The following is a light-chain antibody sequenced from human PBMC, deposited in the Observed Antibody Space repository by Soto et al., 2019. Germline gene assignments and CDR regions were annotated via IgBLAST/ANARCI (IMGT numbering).Light chain of an antibody. CDR3: QQYNNRPPIT. Sequence: IILSLSPATLSLSPGERAPLSCRTSQSVSSYLAWYQQRPGQAPRLLIHEASNRATGIPARFSGSGSGTDFTLTISSLEPEDFAVYYCQQYNNRPPITFGQGTRLEIK. V-gene: IGKV3-11*01. CDR2: EAS. CDR1: QSVSSY. J-gene: IGKJ5*01.